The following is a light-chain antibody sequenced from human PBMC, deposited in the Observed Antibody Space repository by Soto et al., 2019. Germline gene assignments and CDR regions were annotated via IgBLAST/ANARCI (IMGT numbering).Light chain of an antibody. CDR3: QQYGTSPQT. CDR2: DAS. V-gene: IGKV3-20*01. Sequence: ETVLTQSPGTLSLSPGERATLSCRASQTVSSSYVAWYLQKPGQAPRLLTYDASRRASGTPDRFSGSGSGTDYTLTISRLEPEDFAVYYCQQYGTSPQTFGQGTKVDIK. J-gene: IGKJ1*01. CDR1: QTVSSSY.